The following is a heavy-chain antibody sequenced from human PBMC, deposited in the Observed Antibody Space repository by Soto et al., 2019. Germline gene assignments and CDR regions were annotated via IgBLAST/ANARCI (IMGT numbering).Heavy chain of an antibody. CDR2: IIPIFGTA. CDR1: GGTFSSYA. V-gene: IGHV1-69*13. J-gene: IGHJ6*02. D-gene: IGHD3-3*01. CDR3: ARDQSVFDSYYYGMDV. Sequence: SVKVSCKASGGTFSSYAISWVRQAPGQGLEWMGGIIPIFGTANYAQKFQGRVTITADESTSTAYMELSSPRSEDTAVYYCARDQSVFDSYYYGMDVWGQGTTVTVS.